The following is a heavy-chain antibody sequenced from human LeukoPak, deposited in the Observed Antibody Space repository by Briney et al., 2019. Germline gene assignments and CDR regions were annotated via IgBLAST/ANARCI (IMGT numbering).Heavy chain of an antibody. V-gene: IGHV1-2*02. Sequence: GASVKVSCKASGYTFTSCYMHWVRQAPGQGLEWMGWINPNSGGTNYAQKFQGRVTMTRDTSISTAYLELSRLTSDDTAVYYCARDSRGSVTVIPYWGQGTLVTVSS. CDR3: ARDSRGSVTVIPY. J-gene: IGHJ4*02. D-gene: IGHD3-22*01. CDR2: INPNSGGT. CDR1: GYTFTSCY.